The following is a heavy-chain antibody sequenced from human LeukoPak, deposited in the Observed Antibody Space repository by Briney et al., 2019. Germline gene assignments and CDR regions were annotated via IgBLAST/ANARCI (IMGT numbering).Heavy chain of an antibody. CDR3: ARGQEVVVTAILLGYYYGMDV. CDR2: MNPNSGNT. J-gene: IGHJ6*02. D-gene: IGHD2-21*02. V-gene: IGHV1-8*01. Sequence: ASVKVSCKASGHTFTSYDINWVRQATGQGLEWMGWMNPNSGNTGYAQKFQGRVTMTRNTSISTAYMELSSLRSEDTAVYYCARGQEVVVTAILLGYYYGMDVWGQGTTVTVSS. CDR1: GHTFTSYD.